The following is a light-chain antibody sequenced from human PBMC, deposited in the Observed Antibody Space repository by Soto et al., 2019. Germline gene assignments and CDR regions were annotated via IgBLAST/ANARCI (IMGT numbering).Light chain of an antibody. CDR1: QSVSTSY. J-gene: IGKJ1*01. Sequence: EIVFTQSPGTLSLSPGQRATLSRRASQSVSTSYLVWYQQRPGQAPRLLIYAASSRATGIPARFSGSGSGTEFTLTISSLQSEDSAVYFCQQYNNWPRTFGQGTKVDIK. V-gene: IGKV3-15*01. CDR3: QQYNNWPRT. CDR2: AAS.